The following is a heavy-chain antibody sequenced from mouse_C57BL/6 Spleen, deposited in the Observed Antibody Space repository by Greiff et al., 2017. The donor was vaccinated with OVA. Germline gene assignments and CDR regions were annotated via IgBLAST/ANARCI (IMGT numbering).Heavy chain of an antibody. D-gene: IGHD1-1*01. CDR3: ARSQDYYGSSYWYFDV. J-gene: IGHJ1*03. V-gene: IGHV1-20*01. CDR1: GYSFTGYF. Sequence: EVKVVESGPELVKPGDSVKISCKASGYSFTGYFMNWVMQSHGKSLEWIGRINPYNGDTFYNQKFKGKATLTVDKSSSTAHMELRSLTSEDSAVYYCARSQDYYGSSYWYFDVWGTGTTVTVSS. CDR2: INPYNGDT.